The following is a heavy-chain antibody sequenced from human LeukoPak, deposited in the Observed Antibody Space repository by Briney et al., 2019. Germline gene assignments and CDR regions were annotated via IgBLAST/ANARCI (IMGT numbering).Heavy chain of an antibody. V-gene: IGHV3-74*01. J-gene: IGHJ4*02. Sequence: QAGGSLRLSCAASGFTFSSYWVHWVRQASGKGLVWVSRINSDGSSTSYADSVKGRFTISRDNAKNTLYLQMNSLRAEDSAVYYCARAKIAAPGTVDCWGQGTLVTVSS. CDR1: GFTFSSYW. CDR2: INSDGSST. D-gene: IGHD6-13*01. CDR3: ARAKIAAPGTVDC.